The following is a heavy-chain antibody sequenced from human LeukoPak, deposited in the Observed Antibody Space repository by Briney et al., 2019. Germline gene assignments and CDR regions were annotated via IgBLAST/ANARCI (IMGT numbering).Heavy chain of an antibody. CDR3: ARDLSGSLYFDY. CDR2: LYISGST. CDR1: GASIGSYY. Sequence: SETLSLTCTGSGASIGSYYYNWIRQTAGGGLEWIGRLYISGSTDYNPSLKSRVTISVDTSNNQFSLKLNSVTAADTAVYFCARDLSGSLYFDYWGQGVLVTVSS. J-gene: IGHJ4*02. V-gene: IGHV4-4*07. D-gene: IGHD3-10*01.